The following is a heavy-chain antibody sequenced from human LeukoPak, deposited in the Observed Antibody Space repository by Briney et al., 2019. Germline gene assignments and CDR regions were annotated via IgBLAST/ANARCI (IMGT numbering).Heavy chain of an antibody. D-gene: IGHD3-22*01. V-gene: IGHV3-48*02. CDR2: ISSSSSTI. CDR3: ARTGGTPYDGMDV. J-gene: IGHJ6*02. Sequence: GRSLRLSCAASGFNFRSFAMHWVRQAPGKGPEWVSYISSSSSTIYYADSVKGRFTISRDNAKNSLYLQMNSLRDEDTAVYYCARTGGTPYDGMDVWGQGTTVTVSS. CDR1: GFNFRSFA.